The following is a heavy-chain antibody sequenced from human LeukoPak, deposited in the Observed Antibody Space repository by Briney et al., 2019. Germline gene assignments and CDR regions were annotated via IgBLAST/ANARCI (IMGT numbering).Heavy chain of an antibody. J-gene: IGHJ4*02. Sequence: GGSLRLSCAAYGFPFRTHAMHWVRQAPDKGLEWVAFISFDGNTKYYSDSVRGRFPISRGNSKNTVYLQMNSLRPEDTAVYYCARRPGYCSGGSCYPFDYWGQGAVVTVSS. V-gene: IGHV3-30*01. D-gene: IGHD2-15*01. CDR1: GFPFRTHA. CDR2: ISFDGNTK. CDR3: ARRPGYCSGGSCYPFDY.